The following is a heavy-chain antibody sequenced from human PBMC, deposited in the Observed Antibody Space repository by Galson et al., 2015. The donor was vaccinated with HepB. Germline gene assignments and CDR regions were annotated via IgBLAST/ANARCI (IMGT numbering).Heavy chain of an antibody. Sequence: SETLSLTCAVYGGSFSGYYWSWIRQPPGKGLEWIGEINHSGSTNYNPSLKSRVTISVDTSKNQFSLKLSSVTAADTAVYYCASSIHWWQLYNYYGMDVWGQGTTVTVSS. CDR1: GGSFSGYY. CDR3: ASSIHWWQLYNYYGMDV. V-gene: IGHV4-34*01. CDR2: INHSGST. J-gene: IGHJ6*02. D-gene: IGHD2-15*01.